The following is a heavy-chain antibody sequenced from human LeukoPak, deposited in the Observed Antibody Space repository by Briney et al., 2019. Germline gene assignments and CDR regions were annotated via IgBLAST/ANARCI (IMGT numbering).Heavy chain of an antibody. CDR3: AKRSGYDRGNFDC. D-gene: IGHD5-12*01. V-gene: IGHV3-23*01. J-gene: IGHJ4*02. CDR1: GFTFSSYA. CDR2: ITGSGGST. Sequence: GGSLRLSCAASGFTFSSYAMSWVRQAPGKGLEWGSAITGSGGSTYYADSVKGRFTISRDNSKNTLYLQMSSLRAEDTAVYYCAKRSGYDRGNFDCCGQGTLVTVSS.